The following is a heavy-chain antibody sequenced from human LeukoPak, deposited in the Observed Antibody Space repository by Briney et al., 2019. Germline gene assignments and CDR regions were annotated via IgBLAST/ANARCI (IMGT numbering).Heavy chain of an antibody. J-gene: IGHJ4*02. CDR2: IDYSGGST. V-gene: IGHV3-23*01. D-gene: IGHD2-2*01. CDR3: AKDHGWVVVVPAATSFDY. Sequence: GGSLRLSCAASDFTFSTYGMSWVRQAPGKGLEWVSGIDYSGGSTYYADSVKGRFTISRDNSKNTLYLQMNSLRAEDTAVYYCAKDHGWVVVVPAATSFDYWGQGTLVTVSS. CDR1: DFTFSTYG.